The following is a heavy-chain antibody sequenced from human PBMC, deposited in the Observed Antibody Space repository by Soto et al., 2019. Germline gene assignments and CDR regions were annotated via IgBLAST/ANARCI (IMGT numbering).Heavy chain of an antibody. D-gene: IGHD6-13*01. J-gene: IGHJ6*02. V-gene: IGHV5-10-1*01. CDR1: GYSFTSYW. CDR3: AGIADNYGMDV. CDR2: IDPSDSYT. Sequence: SGKGCGYSFTSYWISWVRQMPGKGLEWMGRIDPSDSYTNYSPSFQGHVTISADKSISTAYLQWSSLKASDTAMYYCAGIADNYGMDVWGQGTTVTVSS.